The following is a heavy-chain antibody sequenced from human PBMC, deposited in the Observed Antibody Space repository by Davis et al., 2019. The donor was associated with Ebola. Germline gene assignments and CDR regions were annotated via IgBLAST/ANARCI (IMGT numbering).Heavy chain of an antibody. CDR1: GFTFSGSA. Sequence: GESLNTPCAASGFTFSGSAMHWVRQASGKGLEWVGRIRSKANTYATAYAASVKGRFTITRDDSKNTAYLQMNSLKTEDTAVYYCTANDYGDYGVDYWGQGTLVTVSS. J-gene: IGHJ4*02. D-gene: IGHD4-17*01. CDR2: IRSKANTYAT. V-gene: IGHV3-73*01. CDR3: TANDYGDYGVDY.